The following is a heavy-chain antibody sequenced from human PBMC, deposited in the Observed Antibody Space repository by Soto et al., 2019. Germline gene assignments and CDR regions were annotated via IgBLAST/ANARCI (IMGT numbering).Heavy chain of an antibody. Sequence: EVELVETGGGLIQPGGSLRLSCAAPGFTVSSSSMSWVRQAPGKGLEWVSLIYAAGATYYGDSVKGRFTISRDTSKNTLSLQMTSLRADDTAVYYCARDDSFLGAPFHYWGQGTLVTVSS. CDR3: ARDDSFLGAPFHY. D-gene: IGHD3-16*01. J-gene: IGHJ4*02. CDR1: GFTVSSSS. CDR2: IYAAGAT. V-gene: IGHV3-53*02.